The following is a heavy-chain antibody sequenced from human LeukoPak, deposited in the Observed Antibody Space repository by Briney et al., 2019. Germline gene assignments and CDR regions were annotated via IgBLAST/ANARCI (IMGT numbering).Heavy chain of an antibody. CDR2: ISGGGETT. V-gene: IGHV3-23*01. CDR3: ARDYADYVGYFFFDY. Sequence: PGGSLRLSCAASGLTFSNYAMNWVRQAPGKGLKWVSSISGGGETTYYADSAKGRFTISRDNSQNTLYLQMNSLRAEDTAVYYCARDYADYVGYFFFDYWGQGTLVTVSS. D-gene: IGHD4-17*01. J-gene: IGHJ4*02. CDR1: GLTFSNYA.